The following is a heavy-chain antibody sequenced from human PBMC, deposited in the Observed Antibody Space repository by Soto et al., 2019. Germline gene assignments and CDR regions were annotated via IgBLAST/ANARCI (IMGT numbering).Heavy chain of an antibody. Sequence: GGSLRLSCAASGFTFSSYAMSWVRQAPGKGLEWVSAISGSGGSTYYADSVKGRFTISRDNSKNTLYLQMNSLRAEDTAVYYCAKGLHIVATITPPSTSYMDVWGKGTTVTVSS. J-gene: IGHJ6*03. D-gene: IGHD5-12*01. CDR1: GFTFSSYA. V-gene: IGHV3-23*01. CDR3: AKGLHIVATITPPSTSYMDV. CDR2: ISGSGGST.